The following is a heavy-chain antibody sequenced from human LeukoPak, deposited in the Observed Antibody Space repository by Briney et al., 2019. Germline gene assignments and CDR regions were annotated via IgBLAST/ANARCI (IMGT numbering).Heavy chain of an antibody. CDR2: IKLDGGEK. Sequence: GGSLRLSCAASGFTFSSYWMSWVRQAPGKGLEWVANIKLDGGEKYYVDSVKGRFTISRDNAKNSLYLQMNSLRTEDTAVYYCARFRGYSYGHDYWGQGTLVTVSS. CDR3: ARFRGYSYGHDY. V-gene: IGHV3-7*03. J-gene: IGHJ4*02. D-gene: IGHD5-18*01. CDR1: GFTFSSYW.